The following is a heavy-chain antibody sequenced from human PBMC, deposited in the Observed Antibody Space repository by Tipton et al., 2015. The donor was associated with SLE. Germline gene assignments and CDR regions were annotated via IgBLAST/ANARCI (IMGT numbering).Heavy chain of an antibody. D-gene: IGHD1-26*01. V-gene: IGHV4-4*07. CDR1: GGSISSYY. CDR2: IYTGGST. CDR3: AREEVGATYNWFDP. J-gene: IGHJ5*02. Sequence: TLSLTCTVSGGSISSYYWSWIRQPAGKGLEWIGRIYTGGSTNYNPSLKSRVTMSVDTSKNQFSLKLSSVTAADTAVYYCAREEVGATYNWFDPWGQGTLVTVSS.